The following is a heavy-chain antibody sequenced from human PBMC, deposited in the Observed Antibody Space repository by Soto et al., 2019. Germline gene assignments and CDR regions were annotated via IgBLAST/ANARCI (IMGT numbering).Heavy chain of an antibody. CDR3: ARDLGEMATIDYGMDV. CDR2: IIPIFGTA. Sequence: AASVKVSCKASGGTFSSYAISWVRQAPGQGLEWMGGIIPIFGTANYAQKFQGRVTITADESTSTAYMELSSLRSEDTAVYYCARDLGEMATIDYGMDVWGQGTTVTVSS. J-gene: IGHJ6*02. CDR1: GGTFSSYA. D-gene: IGHD5-12*01. V-gene: IGHV1-69*13.